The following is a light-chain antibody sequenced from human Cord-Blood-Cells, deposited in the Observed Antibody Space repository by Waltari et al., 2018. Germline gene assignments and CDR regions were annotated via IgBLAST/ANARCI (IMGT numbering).Light chain of an antibody. CDR1: ASPQQY. J-gene: IGLJ2*01. V-gene: IGLV3-10*01. Sequence: SYELSQPPSALVSPGPTARITCSGAASPQQYAYWYPQKSGQAPVLVIYEDSKRPSGIPGRFSGSSSGTMATLTIRGAQVVDEADYYCYATDSSGKHGVFGGGTKLTVL. CDR2: EDS. CDR3: YATDSSGKHGV.